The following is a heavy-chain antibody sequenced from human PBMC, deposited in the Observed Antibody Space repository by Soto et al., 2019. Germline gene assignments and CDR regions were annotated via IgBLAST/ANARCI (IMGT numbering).Heavy chain of an antibody. CDR1: GFTFSSYA. CDR2: ISYDGSNK. Sequence: GGSLRLSCAASGFTFSSYAMHWVRQAPGKGLEWVAVISYDGSNKYYADSVKGRFTISRDNSKNTLYLQMNSLRAEDTAVYYCARVPPQQLVTGHYYYYGMDVWGQGTTVTVSS. J-gene: IGHJ6*02. CDR3: ARVPPQQLVTGHYYYYGMDV. D-gene: IGHD6-13*01. V-gene: IGHV3-30-3*01.